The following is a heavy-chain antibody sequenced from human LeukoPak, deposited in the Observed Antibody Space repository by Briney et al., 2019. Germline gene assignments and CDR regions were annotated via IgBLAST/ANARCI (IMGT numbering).Heavy chain of an antibody. V-gene: IGHV4-59*08. D-gene: IGHD6-13*01. Sequence: SETLSLTCTVSGGSISSYYWSWIRQPPGKGLEWIGYMFYSGNTNYNSSLKSRVTISLDTSINQFSLKLSSVTAADTAVYYCAGTVAAAALAEGYWFDPWGQGTLVTVSS. CDR1: GGSISSYY. CDR2: MFYSGNT. J-gene: IGHJ5*02. CDR3: AGTVAAAALAEGYWFDP.